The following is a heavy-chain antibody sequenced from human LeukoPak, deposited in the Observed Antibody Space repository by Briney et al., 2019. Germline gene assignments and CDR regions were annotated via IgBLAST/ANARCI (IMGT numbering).Heavy chain of an antibody. Sequence: PSETLSLTCTVSGGSISSGSYYWSWIRQPAGKGLEWIGRIYTSGSTNYNPSLKSRVTISVDTSKNQFSLKLSSVTAADTAVYYCARGRGYSYGLYRYYFDYWGQGTLVTVSS. CDR2: IYTSGST. D-gene: IGHD5-18*01. CDR3: ARGRGYSYGLYRYYFDY. V-gene: IGHV4-61*02. J-gene: IGHJ4*02. CDR1: GGSISSGSYY.